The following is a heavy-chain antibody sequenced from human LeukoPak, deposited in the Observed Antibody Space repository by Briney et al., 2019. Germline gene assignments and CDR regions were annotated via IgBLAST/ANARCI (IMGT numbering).Heavy chain of an antibody. D-gene: IGHD6-19*01. CDR1: GYSISSGYY. V-gene: IGHV4-38-2*01. CDR2: IYHSGST. CDR3: ARAIIAMAGVYYFDY. Sequence: SETLSLTCAVSGYSISSGYYWGWIRQPPGKGLEWVGSIYHSGSTYYNPSLKSRVTISVDTSKNQFSLKLSSVTAADTAVYYCARAIIAMAGVYYFDYWGQGTLVTVSS. J-gene: IGHJ4*02.